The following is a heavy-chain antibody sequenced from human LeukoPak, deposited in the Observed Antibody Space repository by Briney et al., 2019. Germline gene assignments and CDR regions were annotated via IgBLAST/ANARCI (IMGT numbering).Heavy chain of an antibody. CDR1: GFTFSSYG. J-gene: IGHJ5*02. D-gene: IGHD3-22*01. V-gene: IGHV3-33*01. CDR3: AREGDYYDSSGYYDNWFDP. Sequence: PGRSLRLSCAASGFTFSSYGMHWVRQAPGKGLEWVAVIWYDGSNKYYADSVKGRFTISRDNSKNTLYLQMNSLRAEDTAVYYCAREGDYYDSSGYYDNWFDPWGQGTLVIVSS. CDR2: IWYDGSNK.